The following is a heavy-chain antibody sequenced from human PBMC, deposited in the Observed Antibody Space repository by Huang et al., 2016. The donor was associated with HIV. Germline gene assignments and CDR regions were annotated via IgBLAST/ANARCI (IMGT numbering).Heavy chain of an antibody. D-gene: IGHD6-13*01. CDR1: GFTFSSYG. CDR3: AKGGSAAAVLDF. J-gene: IGHJ4*02. V-gene: IGHV3-30*18. CDR2: ISDDAKTK. Sequence: QVQLVESGGGVVQPGRSLRISCAASGFTFSSYGMHWVRQAQGKGREWVAVISDDAKTKYYADSVKGRFSISRDNSKTTVYLQLNSLRLEDTAVYYCAKGGSAAAVLDFWGQGTLVTVSS.